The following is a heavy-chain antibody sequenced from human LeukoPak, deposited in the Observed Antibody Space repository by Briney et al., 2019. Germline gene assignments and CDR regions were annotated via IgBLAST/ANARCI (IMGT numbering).Heavy chain of an antibody. CDR2: INPSGGST. CDR3: ARDGGGGYNFGDFDY. D-gene: IGHD5-24*01. J-gene: IGHJ4*02. V-gene: IGHV1-46*01. Sequence: LVASVKVSCKASGYTFTSYYMHWVRQAPGQGLEWMGIINPSGGSTSYAQKFQGRVTMTRDMSTSTVYMELSGLRSEDTAVYYCARDGGGGYNFGDFDYWGQGTLVTVSS. CDR1: GYTFTSYY.